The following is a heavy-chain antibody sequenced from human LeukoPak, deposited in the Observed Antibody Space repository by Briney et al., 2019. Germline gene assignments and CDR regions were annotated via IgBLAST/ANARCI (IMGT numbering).Heavy chain of an antibody. D-gene: IGHD2-15*01. J-gene: IGHJ4*02. CDR3: ARGGWYIDY. Sequence: PSETLSLTCTVSGGSMSSYYWSWIRQPPGKGLECIGYIYYSGSTSYNPSLKSRVTISVDTSKNQFSLKLSSVTAADTAVYYCARGGWYIDYWGQGALVTVSS. CDR1: GGSMSSYY. CDR2: IYYSGST. V-gene: IGHV4-59*01.